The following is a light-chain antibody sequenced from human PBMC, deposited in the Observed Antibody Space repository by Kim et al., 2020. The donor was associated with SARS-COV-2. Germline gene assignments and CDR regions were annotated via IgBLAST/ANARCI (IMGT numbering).Light chain of an antibody. V-gene: IGKV1D-13*01. CDR3: QQYNNYPIT. CDR1: QDIYDG. J-gene: IGKJ5*01. CDR2: DAS. Sequence: ASVGDSVTIACRASQDIYDGLAWYQKKQGKPPKLLIFDASSVETGVPPRFSGTGSGTDFTLSINSLQTEDIATYYCQQYNNYPITFGQGTRLEIK.